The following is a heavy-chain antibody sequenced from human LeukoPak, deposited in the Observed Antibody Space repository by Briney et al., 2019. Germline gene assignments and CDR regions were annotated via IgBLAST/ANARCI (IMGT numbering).Heavy chain of an antibody. D-gene: IGHD5-18*01. CDR2: ISSSSSTI. CDR1: GFTFSSYS. V-gene: IGHV3-48*01. Sequence: GGSLRLSCAASGFTFSSYSMNWVRQAPGKGLEWVSYISSSSSTIYYADSVKGRFTISRDNAKNSLYLQMNSLRAEDTAVYYCARGGVDTAMVIYYYYYMDVWGKGTTVTVSS. J-gene: IGHJ6*03. CDR3: ARGGVDTAMVIYYYYYMDV.